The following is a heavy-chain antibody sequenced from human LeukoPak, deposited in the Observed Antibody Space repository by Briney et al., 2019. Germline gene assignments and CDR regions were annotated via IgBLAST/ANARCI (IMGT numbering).Heavy chain of an antibody. V-gene: IGHV3-30*02. D-gene: IGHD2-2*01. CDR3: AKEYCSSTSCYVSD. CDR1: GFTFSSYG. Sequence: AGTLRLSCAASGFTFSSYGRHWIRQAPGKGLEWVAVIRYDGSNKYYAHSVKGRFTISRDNSKNTLYLQMNSLGAEDTAVYYCAKEYCSSTSCYVSDWGQGTLVTVSS. J-gene: IGHJ4*02. CDR2: IRYDGSNK.